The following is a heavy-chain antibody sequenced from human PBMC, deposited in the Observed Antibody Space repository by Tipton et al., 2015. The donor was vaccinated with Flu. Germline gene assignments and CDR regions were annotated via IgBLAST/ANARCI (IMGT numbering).Heavy chain of an antibody. CDR2: IYYTGST. J-gene: IGHJ4*02. CDR1: GGSVSSSSYY. CDR3: ARMGYCSGGSCYWDY. V-gene: IGHV4-61*01. Sequence: LRLSCTVSGGSVSSSSYYWSWIRQPPGKGLEWIGYIYYTGSTKYNPSLKSRVTMSVDTSKNQFSLNLSSVTAADTAVYYCARMGYCSGGSCYWDYWGQGTLVTVSS. D-gene: IGHD2-15*01.